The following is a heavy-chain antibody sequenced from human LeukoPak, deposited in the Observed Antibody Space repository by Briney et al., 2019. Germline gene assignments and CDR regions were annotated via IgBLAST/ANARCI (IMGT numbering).Heavy chain of an antibody. D-gene: IGHD3-10*01. V-gene: IGHV3-30*18. CDR3: AKGRVNYGSGSYPNDY. CDR1: GFAFGTYG. J-gene: IGHJ4*02. Sequence: GRSLRLSCAASGFAFGTYGMHWVRQAPGKGLEWVAVISYDGSNKYYADSVKGRFTISRDNSKNTLFLQMNSLRAEDTAVYFCAKGRVNYGSGSYPNDYWGQGTLVTVSS. CDR2: ISYDGSNK.